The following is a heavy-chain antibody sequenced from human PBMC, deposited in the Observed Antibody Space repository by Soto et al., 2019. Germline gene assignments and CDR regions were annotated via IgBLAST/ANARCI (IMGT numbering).Heavy chain of an antibody. J-gene: IGHJ4*02. Sequence: SLRLSFASSGFTFISYSMNWVRQAPGKGLEWVSSISSSSSYIYYADSVKGRFTISRDNAKNSLYLQMNSLRAEDTAVYYCASSGYTYWGQGTLVTVSS. V-gene: IGHV3-21*01. CDR3: ASSGYTY. CDR2: ISSSSSYI. CDR1: GFTFISYS. D-gene: IGHD3-22*01.